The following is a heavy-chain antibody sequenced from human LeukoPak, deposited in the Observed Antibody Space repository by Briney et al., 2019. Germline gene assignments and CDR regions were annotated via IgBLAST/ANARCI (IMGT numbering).Heavy chain of an antibody. CDR2: INPKSGGT. Sequence: RXXPXXXLEGMGGINPKSGGTNYAQKVQGRVTMTSDTSISPAYMELSRLRSDDTAVYYCARGRRREYQLLYNWFDPWGQGALVTVSS. CDR3: ARGRRREYQLLYNWFDP. J-gene: IGHJ5*02. D-gene: IGHD2-2*01. V-gene: IGHV1-2*02.